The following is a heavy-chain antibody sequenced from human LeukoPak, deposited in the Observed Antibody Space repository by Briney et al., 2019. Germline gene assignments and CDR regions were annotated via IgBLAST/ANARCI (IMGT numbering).Heavy chain of an antibody. J-gene: IGHJ4*02. Sequence: GASVKVSCKASGYTFTGYYMHWVRQAPGQGLEWMGRINPNSGGTNYAQKFQGRVTMTRDTSTSTVYMELSSLRSEDTAVYYCARETRTTGTTDYWGQGTLVTVSS. V-gene: IGHV1-2*06. D-gene: IGHD1-1*01. CDR2: INPNSGGT. CDR1: GYTFTGYY. CDR3: ARETRTTGTTDY.